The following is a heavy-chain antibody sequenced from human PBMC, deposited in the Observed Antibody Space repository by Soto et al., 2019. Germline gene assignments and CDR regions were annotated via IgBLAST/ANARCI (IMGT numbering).Heavy chain of an antibody. Sequence: EVQLVESGGGLVKPGGSLRLSCAASGFTFSSYSMNWVRQAPGKGLEWVSSISSSSSYIYYADSVKGRFTISRDNAKNSLYLQMNSLRAEDTAVYYCARDGIAVAGTRAFYYWGQGTLVTVSS. D-gene: IGHD6-19*01. CDR2: ISSSSSYI. CDR3: ARDGIAVAGTRAFYY. CDR1: GFTFSSYS. V-gene: IGHV3-21*01. J-gene: IGHJ4*02.